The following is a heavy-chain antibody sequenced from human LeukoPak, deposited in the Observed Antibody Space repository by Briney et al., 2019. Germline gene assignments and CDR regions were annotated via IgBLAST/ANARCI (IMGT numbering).Heavy chain of an antibody. V-gene: IGHV3-15*01. CDR1: GFTFNTAW. J-gene: IGHJ1*01. Sequence: GGSLRLSCAASGFTFNTAWMSWVRQAPGKGLEYVGRIKSKTDGGTTHYAAPVKGRFTISRDDSKNTLYLQMNSLMIEDTALYYSTTDLRHWGQGTLVTVSS. D-gene: IGHD3-3*01. CDR3: TTDLRH. CDR2: IKSKTDGGTT.